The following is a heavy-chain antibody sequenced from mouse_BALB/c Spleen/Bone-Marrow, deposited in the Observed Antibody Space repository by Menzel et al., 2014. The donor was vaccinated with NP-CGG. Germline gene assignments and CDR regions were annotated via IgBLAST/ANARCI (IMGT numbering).Heavy chain of an antibody. CDR2: INPSNGGT. CDR1: GYTFTSYY. Sequence: VQLQESGAELVKPGASVKLSCKASGYTFTSYYMYWVKQRPGQGLEWIGEINPSNGGTNFNEKFKSKATLTVDKSSSTAYMQLSSLTSEDSAVYYCTRSRRAMDYWGQGTSVTVPS. J-gene: IGHJ4*01. V-gene: IGHV1S81*02. CDR3: TRSRRAMDY. D-gene: IGHD2-12*01.